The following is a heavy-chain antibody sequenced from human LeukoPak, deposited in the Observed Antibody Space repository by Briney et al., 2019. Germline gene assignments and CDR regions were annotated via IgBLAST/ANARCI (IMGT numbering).Heavy chain of an antibody. D-gene: IGHD6-19*01. CDR2: ISYDGSNK. CDR3: ANPGGYSSGWTPFDY. Sequence: GGSLRLSCEASGFTFSSHAMSWVRQAPGKGLEWVAVISYDGSNKYYADSVKGRFTIPRDNSKNTLYLQMNSLRAEDTAVYYCANPGGYSSGWTPFDYWGQGTLVTVSS. J-gene: IGHJ4*02. V-gene: IGHV3-30*18. CDR1: GFTFSSHA.